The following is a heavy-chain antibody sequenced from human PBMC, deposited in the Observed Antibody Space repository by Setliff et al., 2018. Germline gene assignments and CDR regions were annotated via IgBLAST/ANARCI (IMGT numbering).Heavy chain of an antibody. CDR3: AGGSGYVWGNGGI. J-gene: IGHJ4*02. V-gene: IGHV4-59*12. D-gene: IGHD3-16*01. CDR1: GGSFTPYY. CDR2: VYYSGTA. Sequence: PSETLSLTCTVSGGSFTPYYWSWIRQPPGKGLEWIGYVYYSGTAYYNPSLKSRVTISVDASKKQFSLKLYSATAADTAVYFCAGGSGYVWGNGGIWGLGGLVAVSS.